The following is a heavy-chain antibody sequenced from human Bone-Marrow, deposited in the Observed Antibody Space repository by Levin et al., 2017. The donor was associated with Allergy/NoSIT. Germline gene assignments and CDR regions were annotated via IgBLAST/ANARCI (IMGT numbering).Heavy chain of an antibody. J-gene: IGHJ4*02. Sequence: GESLKISCKASGYTFTGYYMHWVRQAPGQGLEWMGWINPNSGGTNYAQKFQGRVTMTRDTSISTAYMELSRLRSDDTAVYYCARDATIIAVAEPPTLFDYWGQGTLVTVSS. CDR2: INPNSGGT. D-gene: IGHD6-19*01. CDR1: GYTFTGYY. CDR3: ARDATIIAVAEPPTLFDY. V-gene: IGHV1-2*02.